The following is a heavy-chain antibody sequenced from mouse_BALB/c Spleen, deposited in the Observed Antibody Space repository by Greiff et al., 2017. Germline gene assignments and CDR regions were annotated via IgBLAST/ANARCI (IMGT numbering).Heavy chain of an antibody. Sequence: EVKLVESGGGLVQPGGSRKLSCAASGFTFSSFGMHWVRQAPEKGLEWVAYISSGSSTIYYADTVKGRFTISRDNPKNTLFLQMTSLRSEDTAMYYCARSGGYYDHRGGFAYWGQGTLVTVSA. D-gene: IGHD2-4*01. CDR3: ARSGGYYDHRGGFAY. J-gene: IGHJ3*01. V-gene: IGHV5-17*02. CDR1: GFTFSSFG. CDR2: ISSGSSTI.